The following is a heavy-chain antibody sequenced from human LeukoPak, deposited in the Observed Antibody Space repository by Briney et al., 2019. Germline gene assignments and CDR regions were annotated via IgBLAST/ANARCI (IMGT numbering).Heavy chain of an antibody. CDR2: ISGSGGST. V-gene: IGHV3-23*01. D-gene: IGHD2-2*02. Sequence: PGGSLRLSCAASGFTFSTYAVNWVRQAPGKGLEWVSAISGSGGSTYYADSVKGRFTISRDNSKNTLYLQMNSLRAEDTAVYYCANIVVVPAAIGYWGQGTLVTVSS. CDR1: GFTFSTYA. J-gene: IGHJ4*02. CDR3: ANIVVVPAAIGY.